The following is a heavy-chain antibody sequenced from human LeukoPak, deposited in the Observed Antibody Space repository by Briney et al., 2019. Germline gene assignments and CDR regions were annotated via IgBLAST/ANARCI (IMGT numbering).Heavy chain of an antibody. V-gene: IGHV3-30*04. CDR3: ARDRNVVGADFDY. CDR2: VSFDGTNN. J-gene: IGHJ4*02. CDR1: GFIFDNFA. Sequence: PGRSLRLSCAASGFIFDNFAIHWVRQAPGKGLEWVSIVSFDGTNNFYADSVKGRFTVSRDNYKNTVYLHMNSLRPDDTAVYFCARDRNVVGADFDYWGQGTLVTVSS. D-gene: IGHD2-15*01.